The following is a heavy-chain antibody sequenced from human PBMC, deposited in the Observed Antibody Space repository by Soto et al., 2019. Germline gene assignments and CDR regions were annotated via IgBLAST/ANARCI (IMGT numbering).Heavy chain of an antibody. CDR3: TKKSAYALDY. J-gene: IGHJ4*02. CDR2: IHHSGGT. D-gene: IGHD5-12*01. Sequence: QVQLQESGPGLVKPSGTLSLSCAVSGGSVSNNNWWSWVRQSPGNGLEWIGEIHHSGGTSYNASLESRATLSVDKSKNELSLRLNYVSAADTAVYYCTKKSAYALDYWGLGILVTVSS. V-gene: IGHV4-4*02. CDR1: GGSVSNNNW.